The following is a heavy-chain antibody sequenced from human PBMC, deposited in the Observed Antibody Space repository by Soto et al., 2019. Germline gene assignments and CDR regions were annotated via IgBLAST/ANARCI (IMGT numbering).Heavy chain of an antibody. D-gene: IGHD6-13*01. V-gene: IGHV4-4*02. CDR3: ARRVAAAGYWFDP. CDR1: GGSISSSNW. Sequence: ASETLSRTCAVSGGSISSSNWWSWVRQPPGKGLEWIGEIYHSGSTNYNPSLKSRVTISVDKSKNQFSLKLSSVTASDTAVYYCARRVAAAGYWFDPWGQGTLVTVSS. CDR2: IYHSGST. J-gene: IGHJ5*02.